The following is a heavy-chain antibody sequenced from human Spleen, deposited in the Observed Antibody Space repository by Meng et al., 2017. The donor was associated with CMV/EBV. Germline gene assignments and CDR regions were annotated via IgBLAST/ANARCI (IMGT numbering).Heavy chain of an antibody. D-gene: IGHD6-19*01. CDR3: ARAGTPPPSFDY. Sequence: QGRRVQSGAEVKKPGASVKVSCKASGYTFTGYYMHWVRQAPGQGLEWMGWINPNSGGTNYAQKFQGRVTMTRDTSISTAYMELNSLRAEDTAVYYCARAGTPPPSFDYWGQGTLVTLSS. J-gene: IGHJ4*02. CDR1: GYTFTGYY. V-gene: IGHV1-2*02. CDR2: INPNSGGT.